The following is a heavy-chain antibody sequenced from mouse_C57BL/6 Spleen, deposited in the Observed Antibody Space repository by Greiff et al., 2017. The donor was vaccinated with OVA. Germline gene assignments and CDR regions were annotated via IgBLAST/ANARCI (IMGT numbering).Heavy chain of an antibody. CDR3: TRGPGGY. CDR2: IDPETGGT. CDR1: GYTFTDYE. Sequence: VKLQESGAELVRPGASVTLSCKASGYTFTDYEMHWVKQTPVHGLEWIGAIDPETGGTAYNQKFKGKAILTADKSSSTAYMELRSLTSEDSAVYYCTRGPGGYWGQGTTLTVSS. V-gene: IGHV1-15*01. J-gene: IGHJ2*01.